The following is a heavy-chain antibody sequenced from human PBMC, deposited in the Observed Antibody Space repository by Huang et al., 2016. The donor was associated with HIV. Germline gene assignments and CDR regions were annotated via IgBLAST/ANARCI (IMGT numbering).Heavy chain of an antibody. J-gene: IGHJ4*02. CDR1: GGSFRNFA. CDR2: IIPTLGTA. D-gene: IGHD3-22*01. V-gene: IGHV1-69*01. CDR3: ATVDYYDTSGPQRGYFDN. Sequence: QVQLVQSGAEVKKPGSSVKVSCKASGGSFRNFAIGWVRQAPGQGLEWMVVIIPTLGTANYAQKCQGIVTIIADESTSTAYMELSSLRSEDTAVYYCATVDYYDTSGPQRGYFDNWGQGTLVTVSS.